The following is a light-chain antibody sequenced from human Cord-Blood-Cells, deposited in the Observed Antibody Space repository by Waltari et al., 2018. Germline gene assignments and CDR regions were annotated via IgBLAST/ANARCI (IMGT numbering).Light chain of an antibody. J-gene: IGLJ1*01. Sequence: SYVLTQPPSVSVAPGKTARITCGGNNIGSKSVHWDQQKPGQAPWLVIQYESDRPSGIPERFSGANSGNTATLTISRVEAGDEADYYCQVWDRSSDHPVFGTGTKVTVL. CDR2: YES. V-gene: IGLV3-21*04. CDR3: QVWDRSSDHPV. CDR1: NIGSKS.